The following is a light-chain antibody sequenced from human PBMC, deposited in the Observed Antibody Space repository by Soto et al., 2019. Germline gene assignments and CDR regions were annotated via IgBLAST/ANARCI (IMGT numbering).Light chain of an antibody. Sequence: DIQLTQSPSFLSASVGDRDTISSPASQGISSYLAWHQQKPGKAPKLLIYAASTLQSGVPSRFSGSGSGTEFTLTISSLQPEDFATYYCQQHNSYPRTFGQGTRLEIK. V-gene: IGKV1-9*01. CDR2: AAS. CDR1: QGISSY. J-gene: IGKJ5*01. CDR3: QQHNSYPRT.